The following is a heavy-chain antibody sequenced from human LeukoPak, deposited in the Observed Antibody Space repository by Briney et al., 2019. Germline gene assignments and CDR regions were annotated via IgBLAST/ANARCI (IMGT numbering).Heavy chain of an antibody. V-gene: IGHV5-51*01. J-gene: IGHJ4*02. Sequence: GESLKISCKGSGYSLTSYWIGWVRQMPGKGLEWMGIIYPGDSDTRYSPSFQGQVTISADKSISTAYLQWSSLKASDTAMYYCARHAQGGCSGGSCYSAPPDYFDYWGQGTLVTVSS. D-gene: IGHD2-15*01. CDR1: GYSLTSYW. CDR3: ARHAQGGCSGGSCYSAPPDYFDY. CDR2: IYPGDSDT.